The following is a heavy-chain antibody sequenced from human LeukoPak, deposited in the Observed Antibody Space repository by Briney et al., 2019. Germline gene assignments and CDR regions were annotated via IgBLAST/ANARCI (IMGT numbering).Heavy chain of an antibody. CDR3: AKDHIGLSGSGSYNWFDP. V-gene: IGHV4-39*07. J-gene: IGHJ5*02. CDR1: GGSISSSSYY. Sequence: SETLSLTCTVSGGSISSSSYYWGWIRQPPGKGLEWIGSIYYSGSTYYNPSLKSRVTMSVDTSKNQFSLKLSSVTAADTAVYYCAKDHIGLSGSGSYNWFDPWGQGTLVTVSS. CDR2: IYYSGST. D-gene: IGHD3-10*01.